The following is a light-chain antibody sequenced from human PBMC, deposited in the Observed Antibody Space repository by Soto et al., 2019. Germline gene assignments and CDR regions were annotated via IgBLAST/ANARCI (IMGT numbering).Light chain of an antibody. J-gene: IGKJ5*01. V-gene: IGKV4-1*01. CDR1: QSVLYSSNNNSY. CDR3: QQYYTTPIT. CDR2: WAS. Sequence: DIVMTQSPDSLAVSLGERATINCKSSQSVLYSSNNNSYLAWYQHKPGQPPKLLIYWASTRESGVPDRFSGSGSATDFTLTINSLQAEDVAVYYCQQYYTTPITFGQGTRLEIK.